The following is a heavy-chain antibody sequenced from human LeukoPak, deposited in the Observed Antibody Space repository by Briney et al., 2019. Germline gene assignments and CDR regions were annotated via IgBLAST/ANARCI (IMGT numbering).Heavy chain of an antibody. V-gene: IGHV4-59*01. Sequence: SETLSLTCTVSGGSISSYYWTWIRQPPGKGLEGIGYIYYSGSTNYNPSLKSRVTISVDTSKSQFSLKLSSVTAADTAVYYCARGHYYDSSGYYWYFDLWGRGTLVTVSS. CDR1: GGSISSYY. J-gene: IGHJ2*01. CDR2: IYYSGST. D-gene: IGHD3-22*01. CDR3: ARGHYYDSSGYYWYFDL.